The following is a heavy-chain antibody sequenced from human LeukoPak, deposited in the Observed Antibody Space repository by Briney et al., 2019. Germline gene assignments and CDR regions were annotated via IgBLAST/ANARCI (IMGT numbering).Heavy chain of an antibody. CDR3: ARGPRVQLWLEEVMGAFDI. CDR1: GGSFSGYY. V-gene: IGHV4-34*01. J-gene: IGHJ3*02. Sequence: SETLSLTCAVYGGSFSGYYWSWIRQPPGKGLEWIGEIHHRGSTNYNPSLKSRVTISVDTSKNQFSLKLSSVTAADTAVYYCARGPRVQLWLEEVMGAFDIWGQGTMVTVSS. CDR2: IHHRGST. D-gene: IGHD5-18*01.